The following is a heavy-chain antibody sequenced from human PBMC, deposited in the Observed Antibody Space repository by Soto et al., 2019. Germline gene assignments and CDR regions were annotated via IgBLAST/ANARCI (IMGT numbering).Heavy chain of an antibody. CDR2: ISGDSGMI. CDR1: GFTFDDYA. D-gene: IGHD3-16*01. CDR3: VKRNWRSCICGCVCDL. Sequence: EVQVAESGGGLVQPGRSLRLSCAASGFTFDDYAMHWVRQAPGKGLEWVSGISGDSGMIGYADSVKGRFTISRDNAKNSLYLQRKSLRAEDSALYYCVKRNWRSCICGCVCDLWGQGTMVTVSS. J-gene: IGHJ3*01. V-gene: IGHV3-9*01.